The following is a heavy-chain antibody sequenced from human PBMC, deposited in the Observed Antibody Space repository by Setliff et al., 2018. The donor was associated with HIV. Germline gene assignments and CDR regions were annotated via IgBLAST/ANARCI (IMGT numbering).Heavy chain of an antibody. CDR1: DDSFRNYN. V-gene: IGHV4-4*09. Sequence: PSETLSLTCVVSDDSFRNYNRTWSRQPPAKALEWIGHIASSGATNYKPSLRSRVTISIETSNTRFSLWLRSVTAADTATYFCARLGRAIDDGGSSLRLDFWGQGMLVTVSS. J-gene: IGHJ4*02. CDR3: ARLGRAIDDGGSSLRLDF. D-gene: IGHD2-15*01. CDR2: IASSGAT.